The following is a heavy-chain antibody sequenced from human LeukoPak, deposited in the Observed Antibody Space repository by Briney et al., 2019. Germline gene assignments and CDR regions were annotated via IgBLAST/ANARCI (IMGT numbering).Heavy chain of an antibody. D-gene: IGHD2-8*01. V-gene: IGHV3-66*01. Sequence: RGSLRLYCAASGFTVSSNSMSWVRQAPGKGLEWVSVIYSGGTTYYADSVKGRFTISRDNSENTLSLQMNSLRAEDTAVYYCARSDGLDYWGQGTLVTVSS. J-gene: IGHJ4*02. CDR1: GFTVSSNS. CDR3: ARSDGLDY. CDR2: IYSGGTT.